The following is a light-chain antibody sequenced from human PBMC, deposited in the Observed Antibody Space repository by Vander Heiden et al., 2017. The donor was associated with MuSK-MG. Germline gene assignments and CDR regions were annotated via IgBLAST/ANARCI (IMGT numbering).Light chain of an antibody. CDR2: GAS. J-gene: IGKJ1*01. V-gene: IGKV3-15*01. CDR1: QSVSSN. CDR3: QQYNNWPPRT. Sequence: MVRPQPPATLSVSPGERATLSCRASQSVSSNLAWYQQKPGQAPRLLIYGASTRATGIPARFSGSGSGTEFTLTISSLQSEDFAVYYCQQYNNWPPRTFGQGTKVEIK.